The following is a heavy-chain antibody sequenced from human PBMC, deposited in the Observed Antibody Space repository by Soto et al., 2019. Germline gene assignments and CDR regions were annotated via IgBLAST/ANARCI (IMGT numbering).Heavy chain of an antibody. J-gene: IGHJ4*02. D-gene: IGHD6-19*01. CDR1: GFTFSSYS. V-gene: IGHV3-21*01. Sequence: EVQLVESGGGLVKPGGSLRLSCAASGFTFSSYSMNWVRQAPGKGLEWVSSISSSSSYIYYADSVKGRFTISRDNAKNPLYLQMNSLRAEDTAVYYCARENIAVAGFDYWGQGTLVTVSS. CDR2: ISSSSSYI. CDR3: ARENIAVAGFDY.